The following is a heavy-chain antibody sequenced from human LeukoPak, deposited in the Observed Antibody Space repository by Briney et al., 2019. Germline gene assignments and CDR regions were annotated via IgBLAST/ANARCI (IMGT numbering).Heavy chain of an antibody. V-gene: IGHV4-59*08. CDR1: GGSISSYY. Sequence: SETLSLTCTVSGGSISSYYWSWIRQPPGKGLEWIGHIYYSGSTNYNPSLKSRVTISVDTSKNRFSLKLSSVTAADTAVYYCARETGIGDAFDIWGQGTMVTVSS. J-gene: IGHJ3*02. CDR3: ARETGIGDAFDI. CDR2: IYYSGST. D-gene: IGHD3-10*01.